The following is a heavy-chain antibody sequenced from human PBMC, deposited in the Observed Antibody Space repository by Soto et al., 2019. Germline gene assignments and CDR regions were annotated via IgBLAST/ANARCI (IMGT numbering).Heavy chain of an antibody. D-gene: IGHD4-17*01. CDR2: IYSGGTT. CDR1: GFDVSSNY. Sequence: EVQLVESGGGLVQPGGSLRLYCAASGFDVSSNYMSWVRQAPGKGLEWVSLIYSGGTTYYADSVKGRFTISRHSSKNTLYLQMNSLRVEDTAVYYCAGRTYGWGQGTMVTVSA. CDR3: AGRTYG. V-gene: IGHV3-53*04. J-gene: IGHJ3*01.